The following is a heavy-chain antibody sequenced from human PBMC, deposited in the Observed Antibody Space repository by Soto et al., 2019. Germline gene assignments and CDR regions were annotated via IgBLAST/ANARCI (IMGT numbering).Heavy chain of an antibody. CDR2: ISGSGGTT. Sequence: GGSLRLSCAASGFTFSSYAMSWVRQAPGEGLEWVSAISGSGGTTYYADSVKGRFTISRDNAKNTLYLQMNSLRAEDTAVYYCAKEMGAAKPFDYWGQGTLVTVSS. CDR3: AKEMGAAKPFDY. J-gene: IGHJ4*02. D-gene: IGHD1-26*01. CDR1: GFTFSSYA. V-gene: IGHV3-23*01.